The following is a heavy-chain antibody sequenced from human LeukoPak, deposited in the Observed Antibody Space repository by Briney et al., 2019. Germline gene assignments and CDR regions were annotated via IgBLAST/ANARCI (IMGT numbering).Heavy chain of an antibody. CDR1: GGSISSDSDY. J-gene: IGHJ4*02. V-gene: IGHV4-61*02. Sequence: SETLSLTCTVSGGSISSDSDYWRWIRQPAGEGLEWIGRIYSGSTDYNPSLRSRLTISVDTSKNQFSLQLSSVTAADTAVYYCARGRVSGTTLYFDYWGQGTLFTVSS. CDR2: IYSGST. CDR3: ARGRVSGTTLYFDY. D-gene: IGHD1-1*01.